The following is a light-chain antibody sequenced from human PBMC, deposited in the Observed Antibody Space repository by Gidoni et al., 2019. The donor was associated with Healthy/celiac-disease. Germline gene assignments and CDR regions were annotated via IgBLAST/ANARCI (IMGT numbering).Light chain of an antibody. V-gene: IGKV4-1*01. CDR3: QQYYSTPLT. J-gene: IGKJ4*01. CDR2: WAS. CDR1: PSVLYSSNNKKY. Sequence: DIVMTQSPDSLAVSLSERATINCTASPSVLYSSNNKKYLTWYQQKPGQPPTLLIYWASPRESGVPYLFSGSVSGTDFTLTISSLQAEYVALYYCQQYYSTPLTFGGGTKVEIK.